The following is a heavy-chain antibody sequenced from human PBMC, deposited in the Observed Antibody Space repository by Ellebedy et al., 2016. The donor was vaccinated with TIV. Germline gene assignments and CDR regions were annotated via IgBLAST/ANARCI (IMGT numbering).Heavy chain of an antibody. CDR3: ARDWGGGSGEDYFDY. Sequence: SETLSLTXNVSGYSITSGYYWGWIRQTPGKGLEWIGSLSHNGYTYDNPSLKSRVTMSVDTSKNAFSLTLRSVTAADSGVYYCARDWGGGSGEDYFDYWGQGTLVSVSS. D-gene: IGHD3-16*01. CDR1: GYSITSGYY. V-gene: IGHV4-38-2*02. J-gene: IGHJ4*02. CDR2: LSHNGYT.